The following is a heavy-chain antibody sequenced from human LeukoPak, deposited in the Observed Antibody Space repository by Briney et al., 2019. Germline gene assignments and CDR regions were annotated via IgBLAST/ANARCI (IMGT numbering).Heavy chain of an antibody. CDR3: ARAVAATDYFDY. CDR2: ISSSSSYI. J-gene: IGHJ4*02. V-gene: IGHV3-21*01. Sequence: GSLRLSCAASGFTFSSYSMNWVRQAPGKGLEWVSSISSSSSYIYCADSVKGRFTISRDNAKNSLYLQMNSLRAEDTAVYYCARAVAATDYFDYWGQGTLVTVSS. CDR1: GFTFSSYS. D-gene: IGHD2-15*01.